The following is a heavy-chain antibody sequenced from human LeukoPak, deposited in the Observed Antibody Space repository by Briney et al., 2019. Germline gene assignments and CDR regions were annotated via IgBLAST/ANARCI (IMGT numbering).Heavy chain of an antibody. CDR3: ATQSCSSTSCYDEMGFDY. CDR2: IKQDGSEK. CDR1: GFTFSSYW. J-gene: IGHJ4*02. V-gene: IGHV3-7*01. Sequence: GGSLRLSCVASGFTFSSYWMSWVRQAPGKGLEWVANIKQDGSEKYYVDSVKGRFTISRDNAKNSLYLQMNSLRAEDTAVYYCATQSCSSTSCYDEMGFDYWGQGTLVTVSS. D-gene: IGHD2-2*01.